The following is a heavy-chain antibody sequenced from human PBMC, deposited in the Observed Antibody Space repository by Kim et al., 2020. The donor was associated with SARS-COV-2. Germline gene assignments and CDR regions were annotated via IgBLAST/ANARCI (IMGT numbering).Heavy chain of an antibody. CDR1: GSTLKTYT. J-gene: IGHJ4*02. CDR2: IFPSRGST. D-gene: IGHD1-7*01. V-gene: IGHV1-69*13. CDR3: AITCENSAAFDS. Sequence: SVKVSCKASGSTLKTYTISWVRRAPGQGLEWMGGIFPSRGSTDFARKFQGRVTITADASTGSTYLTLTSLRSEDTAVYYCAITCENSAAFDSWGQGTAVSVSS.